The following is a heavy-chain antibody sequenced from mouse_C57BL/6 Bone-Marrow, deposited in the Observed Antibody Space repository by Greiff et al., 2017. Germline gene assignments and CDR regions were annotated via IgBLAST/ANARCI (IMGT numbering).Heavy chain of an antibody. J-gene: IGHJ1*03. CDR1: GFNIKDYY. Sequence: VQLQQSGAELVRPGASVKLSCTASGFNIKDYYMHWVKQRPEQGLEWIGRIYPEDGDTEYAPKFQGKATMTADTSSNTAYLQLSSLTSEDTAVYYCTAPFYDGYSHWYFDVWGTGTTVTVSS. CDR2: IYPEDGDT. V-gene: IGHV14-1*01. CDR3: TAPFYDGYSHWYFDV. D-gene: IGHD2-3*01.